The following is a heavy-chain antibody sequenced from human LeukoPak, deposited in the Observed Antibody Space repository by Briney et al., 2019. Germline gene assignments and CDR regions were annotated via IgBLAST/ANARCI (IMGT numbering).Heavy chain of an antibody. CDR3: ARDRGGNPDAFDI. CDR1: GYTFTGYY. Sequence: ASVKVSCKASGYTFTGYYMHWVRQAPGQGLEWMGWINPNSGGTNYAQKFQGRVTMTRDTSISTAYMELSRLRSDDTAVYYCARDRGGNPDAFDIWGQGTVVTVSS. D-gene: IGHD4-23*01. V-gene: IGHV1-2*02. CDR2: INPNSGGT. J-gene: IGHJ3*02.